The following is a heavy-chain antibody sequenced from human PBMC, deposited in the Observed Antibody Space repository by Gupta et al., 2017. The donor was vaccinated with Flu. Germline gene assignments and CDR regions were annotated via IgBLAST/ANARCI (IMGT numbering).Heavy chain of an antibody. Sequence: QVQLVQPGAEVKKPGSSVKVSCTASGGTFSSSSISWVRQAPGQGLEGMGGVMPIFETPDYAQKFQGRIKITANASTSAAYMDLTNLRSEDTAVNYWAETAKKDYGENYYYAMDVWGLGTTVTISS. CDR1: GGTFSSSS. V-gene: IGHV1-69*01. CDR2: VMPIFETP. CDR3: AETAKKDYGENYYYAMDV. D-gene: IGHD4-17*01. J-gene: IGHJ6*02.